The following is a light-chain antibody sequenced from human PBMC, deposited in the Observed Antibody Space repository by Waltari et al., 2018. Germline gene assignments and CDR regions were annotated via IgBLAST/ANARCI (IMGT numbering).Light chain of an antibody. CDR2: QDS. Sequence: SYELTQPPSVSVSPGQTASITCSGDNLGDKYACWYQQKPGQSPVLVIYQDSKPPSGIPLRFSGSDSGIPATLTISGTQAMDEADYYCQAWDSSTVVFGGGTKLTVL. CDR1: NLGDKY. J-gene: IGLJ2*01. CDR3: QAWDSSTVV. V-gene: IGLV3-1*01.